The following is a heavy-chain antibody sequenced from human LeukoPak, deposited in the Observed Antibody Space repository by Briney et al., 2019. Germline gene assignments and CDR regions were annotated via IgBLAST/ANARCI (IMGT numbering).Heavy chain of an antibody. D-gene: IGHD2-15*01. CDR2: IYYIGST. V-gene: IGHV4-59*08. Sequence: SETLSLTCTVSGGAISSYYWSWIRQVPGKGLEWIAYIYYIGSTDYNPSLKSRVTISVEPSKNPFSLHVSSVPAADTAVYYCARHDVVSRAFDLWGPGTLVTVSS. J-gene: IGHJ3*01. CDR3: ARHDVVSRAFDL. CDR1: GGAISSYY.